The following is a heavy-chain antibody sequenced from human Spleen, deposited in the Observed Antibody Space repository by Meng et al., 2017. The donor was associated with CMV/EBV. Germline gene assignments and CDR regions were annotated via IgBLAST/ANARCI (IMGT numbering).Heavy chain of an antibody. CDR1: DGSISSSSYF. CDR2: IYYSGST. D-gene: IGHD6-6*01. Sequence: GSLRLSCTVSDGSISSSSYFWGWIRQPPGKGLEYIGTIYYSGSTYYNPSLKSRVTISVDTSKNQFSLKLSSVTAADTAVYYCARHLSSSSKAVDYWGQGTLVTVSS. J-gene: IGHJ4*02. CDR3: ARHLSSSSKAVDY. V-gene: IGHV4-39*01.